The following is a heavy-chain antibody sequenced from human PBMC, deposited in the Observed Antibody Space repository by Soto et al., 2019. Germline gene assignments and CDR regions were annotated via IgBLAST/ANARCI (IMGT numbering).Heavy chain of an antibody. D-gene: IGHD6-19*01. CDR2: IIPIFGTA. V-gene: IGHV1-69*13. CDR1: GGTFSSYA. CDR3: ARDVLIAVAGTDYYYGMDV. J-gene: IGHJ6*02. Sequence: SVKVSCKASGGTFSSYAISWVRQAPGQGLEWMGGIIPIFGTANYAQKFQGRVTITADESTSTAYMELSSLRSEDTAVYYCARDVLIAVAGTDYYYGMDVWGQGTTVTV.